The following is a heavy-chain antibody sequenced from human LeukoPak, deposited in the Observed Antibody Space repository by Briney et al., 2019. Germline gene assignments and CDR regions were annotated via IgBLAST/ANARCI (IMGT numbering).Heavy chain of an antibody. CDR1: RFTFSSNW. CDR3: ARAFGSLGLDP. Sequence: GGSLRLSCAASRFTFSSNWMHWVRQAPGKGLVWVSCINSDGGSTKYADSVKGRFTVSRDNAKNTLYLQMNSLRVEDTAVYYCARAFGSLGLDPWGQGTLVTVSS. J-gene: IGHJ5*02. D-gene: IGHD2-15*01. V-gene: IGHV3-74*03. CDR2: INSDGGST.